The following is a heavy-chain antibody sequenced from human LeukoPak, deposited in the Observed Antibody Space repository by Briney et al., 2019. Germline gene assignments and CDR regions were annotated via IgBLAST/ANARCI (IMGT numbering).Heavy chain of an antibody. CDR3: ARAGTYYYDSSGYPGGWFDP. D-gene: IGHD3-22*01. Sequence: ASVKLSCKASGYTFTIYGISWVRHAPGQGLEWMGWISAYNGNTNYAQTLQGRVTMTTDTSTSTAYLELRSLRSDDTAVYYCARAGTYYYDSSGYPGGWFDPWGQGTLVTVSS. CDR1: GYTFTIYG. CDR2: ISAYNGNT. V-gene: IGHV1-18*01. J-gene: IGHJ5*02.